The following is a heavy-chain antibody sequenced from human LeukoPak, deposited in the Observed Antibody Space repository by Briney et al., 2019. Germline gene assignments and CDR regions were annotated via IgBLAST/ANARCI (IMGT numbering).Heavy chain of an antibody. CDR3: ARDALRNRHWGAWFDP. V-gene: IGHV1-2*02. D-gene: IGHD7-27*01. CDR2: INTNSGGT. J-gene: IGHJ5*02. CDR1: VYTFTGYY. Sequence: ASVKVSCKASVYTFTGYYMHWVRHAPGQGLEWIGWINTNSGGTNYAQKFQGRVTMTRDTSISTAYMELSRLRSDDTAVYYCARDALRNRHWGAWFDPWGQGTLVTVSS.